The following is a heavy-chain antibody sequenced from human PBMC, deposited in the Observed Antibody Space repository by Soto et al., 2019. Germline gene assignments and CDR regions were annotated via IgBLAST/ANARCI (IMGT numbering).Heavy chain of an antibody. V-gene: IGHV4-4*07. D-gene: IGHD6-13*01. J-gene: IGHJ4*02. Sequence: TLSLTCTVSGRSISSYYWSWIRQPAGKGLEWIGRIHTSGTTNYNPSLKSRVTMSVDTSKNQFSLKRSSVTAADTAVYYCARSPVYSSSWYYFDYRGQGTLVTVSS. CDR2: IHTSGTT. CDR3: ARSPVYSSSWYYFDY. CDR1: GRSISSYY.